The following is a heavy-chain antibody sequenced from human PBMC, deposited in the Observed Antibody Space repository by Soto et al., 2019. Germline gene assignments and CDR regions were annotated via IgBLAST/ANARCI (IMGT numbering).Heavy chain of an antibody. CDR1: ERKCSSHA. CDR2: TSGSGSRT. CDR3: VKGSSIWYRKIDY. D-gene: IGHD6-13*01. J-gene: IGHJ4*02. V-gene: IGHV3-23*01. Sequence: RHSSSAAERKCSSHARSWVRKKSGKGLEWVSATSGSGSRTFYPDSVKGRFTISRDNSQNTLYLQMNSLRVEDTATYSCVKGSSIWYRKIDYWGQGTPVTVSS.